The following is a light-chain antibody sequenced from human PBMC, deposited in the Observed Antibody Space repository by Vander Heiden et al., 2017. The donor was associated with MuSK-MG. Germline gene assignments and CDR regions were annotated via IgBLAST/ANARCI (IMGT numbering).Light chain of an antibody. Sequence: SFDLTQLPSLSVSLGQTAAISCCGVDLQSQNICWNQQKAGESPALLIYQNTRRPSGIPDRFSGSDSGNTATLTISGTQAMDEADYYCQAWDRNVVIFGGGTKLTVL. CDR3: QAWDRNVVI. J-gene: IGLJ2*01. V-gene: IGLV3-1*01. CDR1: DLQSQN. CDR2: QNT.